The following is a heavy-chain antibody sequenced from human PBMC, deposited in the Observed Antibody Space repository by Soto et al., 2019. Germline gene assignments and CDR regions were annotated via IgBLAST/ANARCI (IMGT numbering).Heavy chain of an antibody. CDR3: ACLYNWNGWSDY. Sequence: QVQLQESGPGLVKPSETLSFTCTVSGVSITSYYWSWIRQPAGKGLEWIGRIYSSGSTNYNPSLKSRVTMSIDTSKNQFSLKLSSVTAADTAVYYCACLYNWNGWSDYWGQGTLVTVSS. CDR2: IYSSGST. J-gene: IGHJ4*02. CDR1: GVSITSYY. D-gene: IGHD1-20*01. V-gene: IGHV4-4*07.